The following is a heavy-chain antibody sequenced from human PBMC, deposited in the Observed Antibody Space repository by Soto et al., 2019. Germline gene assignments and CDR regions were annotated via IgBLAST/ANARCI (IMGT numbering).Heavy chain of an antibody. CDR3: ASEAPYCTSATCPKFYDMDV. D-gene: IGHD2-2*01. J-gene: IGHJ6*02. CDR1: GGTFGSYA. Sequence: SVKVSCKASGGTFGSYAITWVRRAPGQGLEWLGGIIPILNSPAYAQKFKARVVITADEITNTAYMELNSLRFDDTAVYYCASEAPYCTSATCPKFYDMDVWSQGATVTVSS. V-gene: IGHV1-69*13. CDR2: IIPILNSP.